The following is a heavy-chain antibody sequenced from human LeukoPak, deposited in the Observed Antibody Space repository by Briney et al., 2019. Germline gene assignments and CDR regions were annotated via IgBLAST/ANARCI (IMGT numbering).Heavy chain of an antibody. Sequence: SETLSLTCSVYGGSITAYYWSWIRQPPGKGLEWIGEINHSRGTKYNPSLESRVTILLDASKNEFSLNLNSVTAANTAVYYCAREDYYFDSWGQGTLVTVSS. CDR3: AREDYYFDS. CDR2: INHSRGT. CDR1: GGSITAYY. V-gene: IGHV4-34*01. J-gene: IGHJ4*02.